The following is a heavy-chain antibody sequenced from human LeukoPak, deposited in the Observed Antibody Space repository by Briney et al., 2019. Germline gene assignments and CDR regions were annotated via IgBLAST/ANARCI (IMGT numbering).Heavy chain of an antibody. CDR2: INAGNGNT. CDR3: ARGENYDFWSGYHYYYYYYGMDV. Sequence: ASVKVSCKASGYTFTSYAMHWVRQAPGQRLEWMGWINAGNGNTKYSQKFQGRVTITRDTSASTAYMELSSLRSEGTAVYYCARGENYDFWSGYHYYYYYYGMDVWGQGTTVTVSS. CDR1: GYTFTSYA. V-gene: IGHV1-3*01. D-gene: IGHD3-3*01. J-gene: IGHJ6*02.